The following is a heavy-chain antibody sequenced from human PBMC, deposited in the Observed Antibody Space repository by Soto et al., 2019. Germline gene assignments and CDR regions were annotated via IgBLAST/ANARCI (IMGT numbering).Heavy chain of an antibody. Sequence: PGGSLRLSCESSGFNFGNYAMHWVRQAPGKGLEWVAVISYDGSNKYYADSVKGRFTISRDNSKNTLYLQMNSLRAEDTAVYYCAKGIKDDSRTRVPYGMDVWGQGTTVTVSS. CDR1: GFNFGNYA. D-gene: IGHD3-22*01. V-gene: IGHV3-30*04. J-gene: IGHJ6*02. CDR3: AKGIKDDSRTRVPYGMDV. CDR2: ISYDGSNK.